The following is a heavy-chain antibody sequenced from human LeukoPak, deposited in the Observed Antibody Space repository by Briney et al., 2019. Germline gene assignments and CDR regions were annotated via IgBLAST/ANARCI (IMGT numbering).Heavy chain of an antibody. V-gene: IGHV1-8*02. Sequence: ASVKVSCKASGYTFTSYDINWVRQATGQGLEWMGWMNPNSGNTGYAQKLQGRVTMTTDTSTSTAYMELRSLRSDDTAVYYCARVPTPSYGSGSYYFDYWGQGTLVTVSS. CDR3: ARVPTPSYGSGSYYFDY. CDR1: GYTFTSYD. CDR2: MNPNSGNT. J-gene: IGHJ4*02. D-gene: IGHD3-10*01.